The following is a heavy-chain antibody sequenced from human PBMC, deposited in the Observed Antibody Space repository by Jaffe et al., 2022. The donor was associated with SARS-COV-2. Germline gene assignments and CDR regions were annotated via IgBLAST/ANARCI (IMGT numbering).Heavy chain of an antibody. Sequence: EVQLVESGGGLVQPGGSLRLSCAASGFTFSSYSMNWVRQAPGKGLEWVSYISSSSSTIYYADSVKGRFTISRDNAKNSLYLQMNSLRAEDTAVYYCAREGKYYYDSSGYYIDYWGQGTLVTVSS. D-gene: IGHD3-22*01. CDR3: AREGKYYYDSSGYYIDY. CDR2: ISSSSSTI. J-gene: IGHJ4*02. CDR1: GFTFSSYS. V-gene: IGHV3-48*01.